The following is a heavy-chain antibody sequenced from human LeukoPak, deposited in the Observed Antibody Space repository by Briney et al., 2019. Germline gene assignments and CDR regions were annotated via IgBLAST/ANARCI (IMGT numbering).Heavy chain of an antibody. CDR1: GLTFSSYG. D-gene: IGHD3-10*01. CDR2: ISYDGSNK. J-gene: IGHJ4*02. V-gene: IGHV3-30*18. Sequence: GRSLRLSCAASGLTFSSYGMHWVRQAPGKGLEWVAVISYDGSNKYYADSVKGRFTISRDNSKNTLYLQMNSLRAEDTAVYYCAKDAVRGVMRYYFDYWGQGTLVTVSS. CDR3: AKDAVRGVMRYYFDY.